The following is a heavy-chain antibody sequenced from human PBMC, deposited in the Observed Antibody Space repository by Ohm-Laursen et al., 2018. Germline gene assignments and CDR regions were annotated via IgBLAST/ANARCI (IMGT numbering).Heavy chain of an antibody. J-gene: IGHJ2*01. Sequence: SLRLSCTASGFIFSSYAMSWVRQAPGKGLEWVSAISAGGGNTYYADSVKGRFTISRDNSKNTLYLQMNSLRTEDTAVYYCAKDRGSDWYFNVWGRGTLVTVSS. D-gene: IGHD3-10*01. V-gene: IGHV3-23*01. CDR3: AKDRGSDWYFNV. CDR1: GFIFSSYA. CDR2: ISAGGGNT.